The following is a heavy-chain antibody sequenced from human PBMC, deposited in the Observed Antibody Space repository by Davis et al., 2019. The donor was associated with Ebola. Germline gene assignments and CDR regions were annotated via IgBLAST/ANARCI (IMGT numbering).Heavy chain of an antibody. CDR1: GYTFTSYG. V-gene: IGHV7-4-1*02. Sequence: AASVKVSCKASGYTFTSYGMNWVRQAPGQGLEWMGWINTKTGNPTYAQGFTGRFVFSLDIFVSTAYLQISSLKAEDTAVYYCVRDRKEYNWKYWFDPWGQGTLVTVSS. D-gene: IGHD1-20*01. J-gene: IGHJ5*02. CDR2: INTKTGNP. CDR3: VRDRKEYNWKYWFDP.